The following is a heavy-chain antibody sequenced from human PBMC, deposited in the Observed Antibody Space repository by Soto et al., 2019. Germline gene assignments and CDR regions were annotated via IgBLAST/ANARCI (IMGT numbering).Heavy chain of an antibody. CDR1: GFTFSSYW. D-gene: IGHD3-22*01. Sequence: EVQLVESGGGLVQPGGSLRLSCAASGFTFSSYWMHWVRQAPGKGLVWVSRIKSDGRGPYYADSVKGRLTISRDNAKNTLYLQMNSLRAEDTAVYYCARGDGDYYDGNGYLGRHWGQGALVTVSS. J-gene: IGHJ4*02. CDR3: ARGDGDYYDGNGYLGRH. CDR2: IKSDGRGP. V-gene: IGHV3-74*01.